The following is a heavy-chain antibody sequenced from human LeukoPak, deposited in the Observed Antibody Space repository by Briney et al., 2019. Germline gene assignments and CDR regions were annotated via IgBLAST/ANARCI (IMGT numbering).Heavy chain of an antibody. CDR1: GGSISSYY. J-gene: IGHJ4*02. CDR3: ARDVGLRYFDWFDY. D-gene: IGHD3-9*01. V-gene: IGHV4-59*12. Sequence: PSETLSLTCTVSGGSISSYYWSWIRQPPGKGLEWIGYIYYSGSTNYNPSLKSRVTMSVDTSKNQFSLKLSSVTAADTAVYYCARDVGLRYFDWFDYWGQGTLVTVSS. CDR2: IYYSGST.